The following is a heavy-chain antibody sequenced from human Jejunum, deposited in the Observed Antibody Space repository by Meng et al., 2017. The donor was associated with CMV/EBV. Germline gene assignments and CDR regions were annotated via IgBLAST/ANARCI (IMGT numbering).Heavy chain of an antibody. CDR1: FPFDAIA. CDR3: AKDIDSGDYFYGMDV. CDR2: VGWSGGPN. J-gene: IGHJ6*02. V-gene: IGHV3-43D*03. Sequence: FPFDAIAMHWDPQVPGRGLEWVSLVGWSGGPNYYAATVKGPIPISRDNRKHSLHLQMNSLKVEDTAFYYCAKDIDSGDYFYGMDVWGQGTTVTVSS.